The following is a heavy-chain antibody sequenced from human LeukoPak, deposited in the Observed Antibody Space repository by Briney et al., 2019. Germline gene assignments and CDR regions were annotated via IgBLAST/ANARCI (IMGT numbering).Heavy chain of an antibody. Sequence: TSETLSLTCTVSGGSISSYYWSWIRQPPGKGLEWIGYIYYSGSTNYNPSLKSRVTISVDSSKNQFSLKLSSVTAADTAVYYCAGSRGDILTGYYYYYYYYMDVWGKGTTVTISS. D-gene: IGHD3-9*01. CDR1: GGSISSYY. CDR2: IYYSGST. CDR3: AGSRGDILTGYYYYYYYYMDV. J-gene: IGHJ6*03. V-gene: IGHV4-59*01.